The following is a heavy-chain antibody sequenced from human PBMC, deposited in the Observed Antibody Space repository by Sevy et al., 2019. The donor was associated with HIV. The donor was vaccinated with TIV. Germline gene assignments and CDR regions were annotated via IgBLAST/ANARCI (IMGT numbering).Heavy chain of an antibody. CDR1: GFTFSSYS. D-gene: IGHD2-21*02. CDR2: ISSSSTYI. J-gene: IGHJ3*02. V-gene: IGHV3-21*01. CDR3: AGDLPLEEYCGGDCYSSDAFDI. Sequence: GGSLRLSCAASGFTFSSYSMNWVRQAPGKGLEWVSSISSSSTYIYYADSVKGRSTTSRDNAKNSLYLQMNSLRAEDKAGYYWAGDLPLEEYCGGDCYSSDAFDIWGQGTMVTVSS.